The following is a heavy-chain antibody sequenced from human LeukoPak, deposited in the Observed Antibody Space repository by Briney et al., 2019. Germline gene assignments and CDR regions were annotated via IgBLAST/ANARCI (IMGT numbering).Heavy chain of an antibody. J-gene: IGHJ4*02. CDR3: TTGVAARDFDY. Sequence: GGSLRLSCAASGFTFRNAWMSWVRQAPGKGLEWVGRIKSKTDGGTTDYAAPVKGRFTISRDDSKNTLYLQMNSLKTEDTAVYYCTTGVAARDFDYWGQGTLVTVSS. CDR2: IKSKTDGGTT. V-gene: IGHV3-15*01. D-gene: IGHD6-6*01. CDR1: GFTFRNAW.